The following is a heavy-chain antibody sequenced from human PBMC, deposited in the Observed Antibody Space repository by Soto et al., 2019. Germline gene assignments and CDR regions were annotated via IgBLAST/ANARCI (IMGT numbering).Heavy chain of an antibody. V-gene: IGHV3-23*01. CDR1: GFTFSSYA. CDR3: AKSRILEWLFPYYMDV. J-gene: IGHJ6*03. D-gene: IGHD3-3*01. CDR2: ISGSGGST. Sequence: GASLRLSCVASGFTFSSYAMSLVRQAPGKGLEWVSAISGSGGSTYYADSVKGRFTISRDNSKNTLYLQMNSLRAEDTAVYYCAKSRILEWLFPYYMDVWGKGTTVTVSS.